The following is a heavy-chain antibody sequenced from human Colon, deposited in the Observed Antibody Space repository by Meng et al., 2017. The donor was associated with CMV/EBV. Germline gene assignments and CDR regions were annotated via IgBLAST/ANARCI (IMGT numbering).Heavy chain of an antibody. D-gene: IGHD2/OR15-2a*01. CDR1: GFSVSNNY. CDR2: IYDSVQI. J-gene: IGHJ4*02. Sequence: WGPLRLTCAASGFSVSNNYMNWVRQAPGKGLEWVSVIYDSVQIYYADSVKGRFIISRDHSKNTMFLEMNSLRVGDTALYSCARGAFDWGQGTLVTVSS. CDR3: ARGAFD. V-gene: IGHV3-66*03.